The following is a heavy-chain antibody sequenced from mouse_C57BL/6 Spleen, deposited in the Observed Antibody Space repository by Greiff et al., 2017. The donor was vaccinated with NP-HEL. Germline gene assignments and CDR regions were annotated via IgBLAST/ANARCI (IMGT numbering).Heavy chain of an antibody. J-gene: IGHJ2*01. CDR2: ISSGGSYT. V-gene: IGHV5-6*02. CDR3: ARRVRGYDYDNYFDY. CDR1: GFTFSSYG. D-gene: IGHD2-4*01. Sequence: EVKLVESGGDLVKPGGSLKLSCAASGFTFSSYGMSWVRQTPDKRLEWVATISSGGSYTYSPDSVKGRFPISRDNAKNTLYLQMSSLKSEDTAMYYCARRVRGYDYDNYFDYWGQGTTLTVSS.